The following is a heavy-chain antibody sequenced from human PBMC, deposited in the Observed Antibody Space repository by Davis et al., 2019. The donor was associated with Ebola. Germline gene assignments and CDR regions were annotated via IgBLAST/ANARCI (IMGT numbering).Heavy chain of an antibody. D-gene: IGHD1-14*01. J-gene: IGHJ4*02. V-gene: IGHV4-34*01. CDR1: GGSFSGYF. Sequence: PSETLSLTCAVYGGSFSGYFWNWIRQSPGKGLEWIGEINHSGSTNYNPSLKSRVTISVDTSKNQFSLNLRSLTAANTAVYYCARGGTYGASGYWGQGTLVTVYS. CDR3: ARGGTYGASGY. CDR2: INHSGST.